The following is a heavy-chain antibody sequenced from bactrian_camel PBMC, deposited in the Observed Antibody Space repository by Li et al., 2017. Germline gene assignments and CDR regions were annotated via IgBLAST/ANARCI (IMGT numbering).Heavy chain of an antibody. CDR3: AIAPWGYCSSRKWAIDTNYNH. Sequence: HVQLVESGGGSVQAGGSLRLSCQISGLSFDDADMGWFRLRPGHNCELVSRIRSQGSPFYLDSVKGRFTISQDNAKNTLYLQMNSLKPEDTAMYYCAIAPWGYCSSRKWAIDTNYNHWGQGTQVTVS. CDR1: GLSFDDAD. J-gene: IGHJ4*01. CDR2: IRSQGSP. D-gene: IGHD6*01. V-gene: IGHV3S63*01.